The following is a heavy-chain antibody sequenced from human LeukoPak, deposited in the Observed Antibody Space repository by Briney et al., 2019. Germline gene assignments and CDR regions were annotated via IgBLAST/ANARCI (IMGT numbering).Heavy chain of an antibody. CDR1: GYIFTNYA. CDR2: INAGNGHT. J-gene: IGHJ4*02. D-gene: IGHD1-26*01. CDR3: AREGGSFPPYYFDY. Sequence: ASVKVSCKASGYIFTNYAMHWVRRAPGQRLEWMGWINAGNGHTKYSQKFQGRVTITRDTSASTAYMELSSLRSEDTAVYYCAREGGSFPPYYFDYWGQGTLVTVSS. V-gene: IGHV1-3*01.